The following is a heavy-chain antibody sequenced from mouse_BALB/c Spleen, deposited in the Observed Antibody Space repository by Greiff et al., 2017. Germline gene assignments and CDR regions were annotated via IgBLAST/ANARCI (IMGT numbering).Heavy chain of an antibody. CDR1: GFNIKDYY. V-gene: IGHV14-4*02. CDR3: KAYYGSKFAY. J-gene: IGHJ3*01. D-gene: IGHD1-1*01. CDR2: IDPENGDT. Sequence: VQLQQSGAELVRSGASVKLSCTASGFNIKDYYMHWVKQRPEQGLEWIGWIDPENGDTVYAPKFQGKATMTADTSSNTAYLQLSSLTSEDTAVYYCKAYYGSKFAYWGQGTLVTVSA.